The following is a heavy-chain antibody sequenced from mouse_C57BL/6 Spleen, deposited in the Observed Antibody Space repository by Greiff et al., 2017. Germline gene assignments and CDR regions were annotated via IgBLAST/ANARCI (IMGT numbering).Heavy chain of an antibody. CDR1: GYAFSSYW. J-gene: IGHJ2*01. CDR2: IYPGDGDT. V-gene: IGHV1-80*01. CDR3: ARKGDDYDVGENFDY. D-gene: IGHD2-4*01. Sequence: QVQLQQSGAELVKPGASVKISCKASGYAFSSYWMNWVKQRPGKGLEWIGQIYPGDGDTNYNGKFKGKATLTADKSSSTAYMQLSSLTSEDSAVYFCARKGDDYDVGENFDYWGQGTTLTVSS.